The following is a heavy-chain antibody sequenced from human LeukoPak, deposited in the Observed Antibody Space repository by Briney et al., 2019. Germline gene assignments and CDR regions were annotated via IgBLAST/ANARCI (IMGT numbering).Heavy chain of an antibody. Sequence: PGGSVRLSCGASGFTFSSYGMSWVRQAPGKGLEWVSAISGSGGSTYYADSVKGRFTISRDNSKNTLYLQMNSLRAEDTAIYYCAKIAETSGSYGQGYDYWGQGTLVTVSS. CDR3: AKIAETSGSYGQGYDY. J-gene: IGHJ4*02. D-gene: IGHD1-26*01. V-gene: IGHV3-23*01. CDR1: GFTFSSYG. CDR2: ISGSGGST.